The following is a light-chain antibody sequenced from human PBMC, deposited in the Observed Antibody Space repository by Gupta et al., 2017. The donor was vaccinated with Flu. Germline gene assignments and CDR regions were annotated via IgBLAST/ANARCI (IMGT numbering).Light chain of an antibody. CDR1: QDVRND. Sequence: PSSLSASVGARVTITCRASQDVRNDLGWYQQKPGKAPKRLIYAASSLHSGVPSRFSASGSGTEFTLTISSLQPGDFATYYCLQHNDFPYTFGQGTKLEIK. CDR2: AAS. J-gene: IGKJ2*01. V-gene: IGKV1-17*01. CDR3: LQHNDFPYT.